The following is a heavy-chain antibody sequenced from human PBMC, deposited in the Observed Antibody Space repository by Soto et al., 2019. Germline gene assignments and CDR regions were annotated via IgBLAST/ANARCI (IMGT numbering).Heavy chain of an antibody. CDR2: ISYDGNNK. CDR3: ARDYSSGWCLDY. V-gene: IGHV3-30-3*01. Sequence: QVQLVESGGGVVQPGNSLRLSCAGSGFPFSAEAMHWVRQAPGKGLEWVAAISYDGNNKNHADSVKGRFTVSRDNSKNTLYLQIYSLRPEDKAVYYFARDYSSGWCLDYWGQGSLVTVSS. J-gene: IGHJ4*02. D-gene: IGHD6-13*01. CDR1: GFPFSAEA.